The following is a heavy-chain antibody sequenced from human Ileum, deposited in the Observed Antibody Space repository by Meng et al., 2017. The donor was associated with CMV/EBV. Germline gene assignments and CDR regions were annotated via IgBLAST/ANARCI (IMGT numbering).Heavy chain of an antibody. V-gene: IGHV6-1*01. D-gene: IGHD2-15*01. J-gene: IGHJ4*02. CDR1: DFVSSNSAA. CDR3: ARAICSGGSCYLDY. Sequence: DFVSSNSAAWNWIRQSPSRGIEWLGRTYYKSKWYNDYALSVESRITINPDTSKNQFSLQLNSVSPEDTAVYYCARAICSGGSCYLDYWGRGTLVTVSS. CDR2: TYYKSKWYN.